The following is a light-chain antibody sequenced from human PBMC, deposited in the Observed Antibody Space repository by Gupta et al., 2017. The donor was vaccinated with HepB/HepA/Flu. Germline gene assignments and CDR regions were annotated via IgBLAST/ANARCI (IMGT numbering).Light chain of an antibody. Sequence: EIVLTPSPGTLSLSPGERATLSCRASQSVSSSYLAWYQQKPGQAPRLLIYGASSRATGIPDRFSGSGSGTDFTLTISRLEPEDFAVYYCQQYGSSPLVTFGQGTKVEIK. CDR3: QQYGSSPLVT. V-gene: IGKV3-20*01. J-gene: IGKJ1*01. CDR2: GAS. CDR1: QSVSSSY.